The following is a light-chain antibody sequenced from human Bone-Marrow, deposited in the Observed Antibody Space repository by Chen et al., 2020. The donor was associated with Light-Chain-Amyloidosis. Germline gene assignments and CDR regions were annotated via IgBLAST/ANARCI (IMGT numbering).Light chain of an antibody. CDR3: QSYDSSLSGYVV. CDR1: KTNIGADND. CDR2: GNS. J-gene: IGLJ2*01. V-gene: IGLV1-40*01. Sequence: QSVLTQPPSVSGAPGQRVTISCTGSKTNIGADNDVYWYQQVPGTAPKLLIYGNSHRPSGVPDRFSGSKSGTSSFLAITGVQAEDEAEYYCQSYDSSLSGYVVFGGGTKLTVL.